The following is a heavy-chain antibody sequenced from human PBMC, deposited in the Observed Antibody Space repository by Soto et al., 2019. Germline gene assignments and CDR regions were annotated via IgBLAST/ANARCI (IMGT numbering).Heavy chain of an antibody. Sequence: LSLTCAVPGVSISSGNWWTWVRQTPQRGLEYIGEIFHDGTANYYPSFERRVAISVDTSKNQFSLKLTSVTAADTAIYFCARLVYDTRLNYMYFDFWGQGALVTV. CDR2: IFHDGTA. J-gene: IGHJ4*02. V-gene: IGHV4-4*01. D-gene: IGHD3-10*01. CDR3: ARLVYDTRLNYMYFDF. CDR1: GVSISSGNW.